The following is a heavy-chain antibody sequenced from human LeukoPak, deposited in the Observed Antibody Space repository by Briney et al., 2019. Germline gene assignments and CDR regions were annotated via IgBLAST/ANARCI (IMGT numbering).Heavy chain of an antibody. V-gene: IGHV1-2*06. CDR3: AREDEYSSGWAY. D-gene: IGHD6-19*01. Sequence: GASVKVSCKASGYTFTDYYMHWVRQAPGQGLEWMGRINPNSGGTSYAQKFQGRVTMTRDTSISTAYMELSRLRSDDTAVYYCAREDEYSSGWAYWGQGTLVTVSS. CDR2: INPNSGGT. J-gene: IGHJ4*02. CDR1: GYTFTDYY.